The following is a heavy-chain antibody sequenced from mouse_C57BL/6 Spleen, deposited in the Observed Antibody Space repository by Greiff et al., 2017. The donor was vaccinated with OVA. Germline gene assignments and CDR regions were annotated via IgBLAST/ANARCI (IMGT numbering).Heavy chain of an antibody. CDR1: GYAFTNYL. Sequence: VQGVESGAELVRPGTSVKVSCKASGYAFTNYLIEWVKQRPGQGLEWIGVINPGSGGTNYNEKFKGKATLTADKSSSTAYMQLSSLTSEDSAVYFCARGYYGSREYFDYWGQGTTLTVSS. J-gene: IGHJ2*01. CDR2: INPGSGGT. V-gene: IGHV1-54*01. CDR3: ARGYYGSREYFDY. D-gene: IGHD1-1*01.